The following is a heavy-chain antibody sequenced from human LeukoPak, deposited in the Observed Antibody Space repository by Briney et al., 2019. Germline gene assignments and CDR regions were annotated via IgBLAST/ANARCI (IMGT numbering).Heavy chain of an antibody. V-gene: IGHV4-59*01. J-gene: IGHJ3*02. Sequence: SETLSLTCTVSGGSISSYYWSWIRQPPGKGLEWIGYIYYSGSTNYNPSLKSRVTISVDTSKNQFSLKLSSVTAADTAVYYCARDLGDYGDIRGAFDIWGQGTMLTVSS. CDR1: GGSISSYY. D-gene: IGHD4-17*01. CDR3: ARDLGDYGDIRGAFDI. CDR2: IYYSGST.